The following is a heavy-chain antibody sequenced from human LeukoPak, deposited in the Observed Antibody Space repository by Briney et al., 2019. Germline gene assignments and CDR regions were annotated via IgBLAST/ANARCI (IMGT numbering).Heavy chain of an antibody. Sequence: GGSLRLSCAASGFTFSTSGMNWVRQAPGKGLEWVSFITSSSSTISYADSEKGRFTISRDNAKNSLYLQMSSLRDEDTAIYYCARPRPGLWMDYWGQGTLVTVSS. CDR1: GFTFSTSG. CDR3: ARPRPGLWMDY. V-gene: IGHV3-48*02. J-gene: IGHJ4*02. CDR2: ITSSSSTI. D-gene: IGHD5-12*01.